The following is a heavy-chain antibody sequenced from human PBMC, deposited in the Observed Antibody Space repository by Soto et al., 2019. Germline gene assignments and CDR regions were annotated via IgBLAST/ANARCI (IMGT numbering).Heavy chain of an antibody. CDR1: GDSVSSNSAA. CDR3: ARDSAIFGVVDFAYYYMDV. CDR2: TYYRSKWYN. D-gene: IGHD3-3*01. Sequence: PSQTLSLTCVISGDSVSSNSAAWNWIRQSPSRGLEWLGRTYYRSKWYNDYAVSVKSRITINPDTSKNQFSLQLNSVTPEDTAVYYCARDSAIFGVVDFAYYYMDVWGKGTTVTVSS. V-gene: IGHV6-1*01. J-gene: IGHJ6*03.